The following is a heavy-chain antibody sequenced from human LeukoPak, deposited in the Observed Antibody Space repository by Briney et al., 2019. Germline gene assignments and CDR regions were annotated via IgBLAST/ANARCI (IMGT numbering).Heavy chain of an antibody. Sequence: SETLSLTCTVSGGSINSTIHHWGWIRQPPGKGLEWIGSIYYLGGTLYNPSLKSRVTIYVDMSKNQFSLTANSVTAEDTAVYYCASQHNGFDSWGQGTLVTVSS. J-gene: IGHJ5*01. CDR1: GGSINSTIHH. V-gene: IGHV4-39*01. CDR3: ASQHNGFDS. D-gene: IGHD1-14*01. CDR2: IYYLGGT.